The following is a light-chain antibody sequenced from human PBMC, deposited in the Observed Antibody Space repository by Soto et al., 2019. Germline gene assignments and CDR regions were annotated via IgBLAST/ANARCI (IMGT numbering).Light chain of an antibody. CDR2: AAS. CDR3: QQSLRTPPT. Sequence: DIQMTPSPSSLSASVGDIVTITCRASQSIATYLNCYQQKPGTAAYLLIFAASSWQSGVPSRFSGSGSGTEFTLTISSLQPEDFATYYCQQSLRTPPTFCGGTKVEFK. J-gene: IGKJ4*01. CDR1: QSIATY. V-gene: IGKV1-39*01.